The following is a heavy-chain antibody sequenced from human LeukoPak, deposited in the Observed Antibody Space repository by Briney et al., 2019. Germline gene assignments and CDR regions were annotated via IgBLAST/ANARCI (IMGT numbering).Heavy chain of an antibody. J-gene: IGHJ1*01. CDR1: GFTFSSYG. V-gene: IGHV3-30*18. D-gene: IGHD3-10*01. Sequence: PGGSLRLSCAATGFTFSSYGMHWVRQAPGKGLEWVAVISYDGSTKKYADSVKGRFTISRDNSKNTLYLQMNGLRAEDTAVYYCAKVEDDFGEQHWGQGTLVIVSS. CDR3: AKVEDDFGEQH. CDR2: ISYDGSTK.